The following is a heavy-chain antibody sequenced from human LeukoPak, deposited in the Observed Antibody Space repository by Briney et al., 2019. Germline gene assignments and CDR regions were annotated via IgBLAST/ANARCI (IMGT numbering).Heavy chain of an antibody. J-gene: IGHJ3*02. Sequence: SETLSLTCTVSGGSISGYYWSWIRQPPGKGLEWIGYIYYSGGTIYNPSLKRRVSISVDTSKNQLSLKLSSVTAADTALYYCARHIGAFDIWGQGTVVTVSS. V-gene: IGHV4-59*08. CDR3: ARHIGAFDI. D-gene: IGHD2-15*01. CDR1: GGSISGYY. CDR2: IYYSGGT.